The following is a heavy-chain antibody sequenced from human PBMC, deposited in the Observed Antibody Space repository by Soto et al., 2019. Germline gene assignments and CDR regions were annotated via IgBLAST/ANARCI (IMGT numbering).Heavy chain of an antibody. V-gene: IGHV3-15*07. CDR1: GFTFNNAY. CDR2: IKGKTDGEAI. D-gene: IGHD5-12*01. J-gene: IGHJ6*02. CDR3: IAGSGYTQYHGLDV. Sequence: VQLVESGGGLVKPGGSLRLSCAASGFTFNNAYMNWVRQAPGKGLEWVGRIKGKTDGEAIDYAAPVKGRFTISRDDSKSTLYLQMNSLITEDTAVYYCIAGSGYTQYHGLDVWGQGTTVTVSS.